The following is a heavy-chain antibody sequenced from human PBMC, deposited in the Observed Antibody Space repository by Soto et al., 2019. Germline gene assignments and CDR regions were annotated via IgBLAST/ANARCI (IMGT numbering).Heavy chain of an antibody. V-gene: IGHV4-59*01. D-gene: IGHD6-19*01. CDR2: IYYSEST. Sequence: SETLSLTCTVSGGSISSYYWSWIRQPPGKGLEWIGYIYYSESTNYNPSLKSRVTISVDTSKNQFSLKLSSVTAADTAVYYCARVPIAVAGYYYYYYGMDVWGQGTTVTVSS. J-gene: IGHJ6*02. CDR3: ARVPIAVAGYYYYYYGMDV. CDR1: GGSISSYY.